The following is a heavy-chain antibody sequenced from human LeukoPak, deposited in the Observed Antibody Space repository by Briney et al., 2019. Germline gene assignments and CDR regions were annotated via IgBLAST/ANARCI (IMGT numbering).Heavy chain of an antibody. CDR3: ARDEDY. Sequence: ASVKVSCKAFGYTFTSHDVHWVRQAPGQSLEWVGWINVGYGNTEYSQKFQGRVTITRDTSASTVYMDLSSLTSEDTAVYYCARDEDYWGQGTLVTVSS. V-gene: IGHV1-3*01. CDR1: GYTFTSHD. J-gene: IGHJ4*02. CDR2: INVGYGNT.